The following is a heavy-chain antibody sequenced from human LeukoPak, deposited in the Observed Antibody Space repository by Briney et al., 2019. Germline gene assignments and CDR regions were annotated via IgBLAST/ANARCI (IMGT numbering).Heavy chain of an antibody. CDR1: GYTFTGYY. CDR2: INPNSGGT. D-gene: IGHD5-12*01. CDR3: ARVPDGYDWFDP. V-gene: IGHV1-2*02. J-gene: IGHJ5*02. Sequence: ASVKVSCKASGYTFTGYYMHWVRQAPGQGLEWMGWINPNSGGTNYAQKFQGRVTMTRDTSISTAYMELSRLRSDDTALYYCARVPDGYDWFDPWGQGTLVTLSS.